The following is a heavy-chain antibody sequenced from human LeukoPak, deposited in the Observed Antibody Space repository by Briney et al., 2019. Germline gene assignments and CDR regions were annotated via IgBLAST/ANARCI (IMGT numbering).Heavy chain of an antibody. CDR3: ARGGGIYSSSSCDY. CDR1: GGSISSYY. D-gene: IGHD6-6*01. V-gene: IGHV4-59*01. Sequence: SETLSLTCTVSGGSISSYYWSWIRQPPGKGLEWIGYIYYSGSTNYNPSLKSRVTISVDTSKNQFSLKLSSVTAADTAVYYCARGGGIYSSSSCDYWGQGTLVTVSS. CDR2: IYYSGST. J-gene: IGHJ4*02.